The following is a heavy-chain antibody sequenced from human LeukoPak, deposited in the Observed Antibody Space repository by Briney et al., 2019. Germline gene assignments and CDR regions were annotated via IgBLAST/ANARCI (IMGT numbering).Heavy chain of an antibody. D-gene: IGHD3-22*01. V-gene: IGHV1-69*13. Sequence: SVKVSCKASGGTFSSYAISWVRQATGQGLEWMGGIIPIFGTANYAQKFQGRVTITADESTSTAYMELSSLRSEDTAVYYCARGFTPSHYYDSSGYHAFDIWGQGTMVTVPS. CDR1: GGTFSSYA. CDR2: IIPIFGTA. CDR3: ARGFTPSHYYDSSGYHAFDI. J-gene: IGHJ3*02.